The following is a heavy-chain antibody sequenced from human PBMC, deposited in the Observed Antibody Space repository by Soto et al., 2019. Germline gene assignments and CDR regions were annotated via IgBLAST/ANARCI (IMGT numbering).Heavy chain of an antibody. V-gene: IGHV3-74*01. CDR2: INDDGSGT. CDR1: RITFSSYW. D-gene: IGHD5-18*01. J-gene: IGHJ4*02. CDR3: ARIRGDHYYFDY. Sequence: GGSLRLSCEASRITFSSYWMHWVRQAPGKGLVWVSRINDDGSGTSYGDYVKGRFTISKDTSKNQVVLTMTNMDPVDTATYYCARIRGDHYYFDYWGQGTLVTVSS.